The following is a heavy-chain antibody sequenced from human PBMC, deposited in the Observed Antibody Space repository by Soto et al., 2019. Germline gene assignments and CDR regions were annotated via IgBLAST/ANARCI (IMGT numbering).Heavy chain of an antibody. CDR1: GRSMTPYY. D-gene: IGHD3-16*01. J-gene: IGHJ4*02. V-gene: IGHV4-59*01. CDR2: IQYNVGS. Sequence: PSETLSLTCSVSGRSMTPYYWSWLRPPPGKELEWIAYIQYNVGSGNIEYKPSLQSRVTISLDSSQNHFSLKLRSVTAADTAVYSCARGVFGAYLDYWGQGALVTVSS. CDR3: ARGVFGAYLDY.